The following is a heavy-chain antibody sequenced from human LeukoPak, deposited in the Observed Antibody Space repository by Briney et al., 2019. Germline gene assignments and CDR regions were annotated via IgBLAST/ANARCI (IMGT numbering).Heavy chain of an antibody. CDR1: GFTFSGSA. Sequence: GGSLRLSCAASGFTFSGSAMHWVRQAFGKGLEWVGRIRSKANSYATAYAASVKGRFTISRDDSKNTAYLQMNSLKTEDTAVYYCTRRTRGYSYGPPYFDYWGQGTLVTVSS. CDR2: IRSKANSYAT. D-gene: IGHD5-18*01. CDR3: TRRTRGYSYGPPYFDY. V-gene: IGHV3-73*01. J-gene: IGHJ4*02.